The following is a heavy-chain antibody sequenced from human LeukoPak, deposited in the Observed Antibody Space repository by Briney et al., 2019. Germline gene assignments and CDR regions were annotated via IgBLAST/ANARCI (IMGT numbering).Heavy chain of an antibody. J-gene: IGHJ6*03. CDR2: ISAYNGNT. Sequence: ASVKVSCKASGYTFTSYGISWVRQAPGQGLEWMGWISAYNGNTNYAQKFQGRVTITADKSTSTAYMELSSLRSEDTAVYYCARDLWGDSSGYYSHYYYYMDVWGKGTTVTVSS. V-gene: IGHV1-18*01. D-gene: IGHD3-22*01. CDR3: ARDLWGDSSGYYSHYYYYMDV. CDR1: GYTFTSYG.